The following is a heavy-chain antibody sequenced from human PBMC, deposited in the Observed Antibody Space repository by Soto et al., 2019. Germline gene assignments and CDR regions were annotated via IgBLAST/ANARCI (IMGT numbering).Heavy chain of an antibody. Sequence: QVQLVQSGAEVKKPGASVKVSCKTSGYTFTSYGISWVRQAPGQGLEWMGWSSAYNGKTMYTQKLQGRVTMTTDTLTRTVYLELRSLTSDVTAVYYCARDPLTAMYPNPYYYYGMDVWGQGTTVTVSS. CDR1: GYTFTSYG. D-gene: IGHD5-18*01. CDR3: ARDPLTAMYPNPYYYYGMDV. CDR2: SSAYNGKT. J-gene: IGHJ6*02. V-gene: IGHV1-18*01.